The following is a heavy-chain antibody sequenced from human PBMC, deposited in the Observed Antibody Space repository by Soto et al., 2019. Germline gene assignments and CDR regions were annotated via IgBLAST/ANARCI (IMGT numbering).Heavy chain of an antibody. CDR1: GYTFSGYA. Sequence: QVQLVQSGAEVKKPGASVKVSCKASGYTFSGYAMGWVRQAPGQGLEWMGWISAYNGNTDYAQKFQGRVTMTTDTSTSTAYMELRSLTSDDTDVYYCARPFGDYGDYAWSLRYWGQGTLVTVSS. J-gene: IGHJ4*02. CDR2: ISAYNGNT. CDR3: ARPFGDYGDYAWSLRY. V-gene: IGHV1-18*01. D-gene: IGHD4-17*01.